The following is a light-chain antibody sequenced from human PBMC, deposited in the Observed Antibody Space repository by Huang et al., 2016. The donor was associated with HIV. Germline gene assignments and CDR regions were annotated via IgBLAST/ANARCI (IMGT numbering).Light chain of an antibody. CDR3: QQRKYWPPIT. Sequence: ETVLTQSPATLSLSPGENATLSCRASQSVNSYLAWYQQKPGQTPRLLIYDASNRATGIPARFSGSGSGTDFTRTISSLEPEDFAVYYCQQRKYWPPITFGQGTRLEIK. V-gene: IGKV3-11*01. J-gene: IGKJ5*01. CDR2: DAS. CDR1: QSVNSY.